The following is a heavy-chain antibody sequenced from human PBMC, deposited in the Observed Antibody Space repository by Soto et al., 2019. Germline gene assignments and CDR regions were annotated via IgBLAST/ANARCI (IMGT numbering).Heavy chain of an antibody. D-gene: IGHD4-17*01. CDR3: ARPSGDYVSHYYYYYMDV. V-gene: IGHV3-11*01. CDR2: ISSSGSTI. J-gene: IGHJ6*03. CDR1: GFTFSDYY. Sequence: GGSLRLSCAASGFTFSDYYMSWIRQAPGKGLEWVSYISSSGSTIYYADSVKGRFTISRDNAKNSLYLQMNSLRAEDTAVYYCARPSGDYVSHYYYYYMDVWGKGTTVTVSS.